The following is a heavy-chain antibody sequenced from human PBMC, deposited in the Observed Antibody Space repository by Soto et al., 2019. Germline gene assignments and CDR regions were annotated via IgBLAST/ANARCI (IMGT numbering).Heavy chain of an antibody. CDR3: ARATCGGDCPYYFDY. CDR2: INPNSGGT. Sequence: ASVKVSCKASGYTFTGHYMHWVRQAPGQGLEWMGWINPNSGGTNYAQKFQGWVTMTRDTSISTAYMELSRLRSDDTAVYYCARATCGGDCPYYFDYWGQGTLVTVSS. J-gene: IGHJ4*02. D-gene: IGHD2-21*02. V-gene: IGHV1-2*04. CDR1: GYTFTGHY.